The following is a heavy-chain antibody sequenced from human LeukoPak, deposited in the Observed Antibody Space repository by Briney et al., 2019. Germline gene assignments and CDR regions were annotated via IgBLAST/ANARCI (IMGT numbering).Heavy chain of an antibody. D-gene: IGHD5-12*01. CDR3: ARDARGYSGYLDY. CDR1: GASFNSYH. J-gene: IGHJ4*02. Sequence: SETLSLTCTVSGASFNSYHWTWIRQPPGKGLEWIGYIYHSGSTYYNPSLKSRVTISVDRSKNQFSLKLSSVTAADTAVYYCARDARGYSGYLDYWGQGTLVTVSS. CDR2: IYHSGST. V-gene: IGHV4-59*12.